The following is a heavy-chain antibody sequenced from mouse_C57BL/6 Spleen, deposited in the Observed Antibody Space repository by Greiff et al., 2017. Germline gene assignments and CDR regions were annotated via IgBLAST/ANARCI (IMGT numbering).Heavy chain of an antibody. J-gene: IGHJ2*01. CDR2: INPNNGGT. CDR1: GYTFTDYY. D-gene: IGHD1-1*01. V-gene: IGHV1-26*01. CDR3: VYGSSLGWDY. Sequence: EVQLQQSGPELVKPGASVKISCKASGYTFTDYYMNWVKQSPGKSLEWIGDINPNNGGTSYNQKFKGKATLTVDKSSSTAYMELRSLTSEDSAVXYCVYGSSLGWDYWGQGTTLTVSS.